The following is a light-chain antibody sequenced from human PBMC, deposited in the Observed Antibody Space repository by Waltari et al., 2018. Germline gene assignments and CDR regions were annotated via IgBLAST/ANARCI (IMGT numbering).Light chain of an antibody. CDR3: QQYGSSPHT. CDR2: GAS. Sequence: EIVLTQSPGTLSLSPGDRATLSCRASQSVDSSYLAWYQQKPGQAPRLLIYGASSRATGIPDRFSGTGSGTDFTLTISRLEPEDFAVYYCQQYGSSPHTFGQGTKVEIK. V-gene: IGKV3-20*01. CDR1: QSVDSSY. J-gene: IGKJ2*01.